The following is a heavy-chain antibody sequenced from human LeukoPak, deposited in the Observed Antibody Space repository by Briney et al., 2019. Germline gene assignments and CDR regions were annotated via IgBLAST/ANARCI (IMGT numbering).Heavy chain of an antibody. Sequence: SETLSLTCTVSGGSISSYYWSWIRQPPGKGLEWIGYIYYSGSTYYDPSLKSRVTISVDTSKNQFSLKLSSVTAADTAVYYCARLGRIRRFLEWLLHNWFDPWGQGTLVTVSS. CDR3: ARLGRIRRFLEWLLHNWFDP. CDR1: GGSISSYY. V-gene: IGHV4-59*08. J-gene: IGHJ5*02. CDR2: IYYSGST. D-gene: IGHD3-3*01.